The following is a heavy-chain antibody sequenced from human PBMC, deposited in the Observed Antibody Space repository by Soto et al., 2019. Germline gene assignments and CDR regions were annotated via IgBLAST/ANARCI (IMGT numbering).Heavy chain of an antibody. J-gene: IGHJ6*02. CDR1: GFTFSSYS. Sequence: GGSLRLSCAASGFTFSSYSMNWVRQAPGKGLEWVSSISSSSSYIYYADSVKGRFTISRDNAKNSLYLQMNSLRAEDTAVYYCARDHPLTYGMDVWGQGTTVTVSS. CDR3: ARDHPLTYGMDV. CDR2: ISSSSSYI. V-gene: IGHV3-21*01.